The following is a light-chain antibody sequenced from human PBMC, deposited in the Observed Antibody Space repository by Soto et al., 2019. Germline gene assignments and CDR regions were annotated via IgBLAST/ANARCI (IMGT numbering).Light chain of an antibody. Sequence: NVSXXPGDXVTIXFRASKSVDITLAWYQQKPFHPPSLVLNVASTRATDIRDRFSGRGSGTQLTLAINSRQCEDFAVYYLQQCEKCWTLSEGTKVDIK. J-gene: IGKJ1*01. CDR1: KSVDIT. V-gene: IGKV3-15*01. CDR3: QQCEKCWT. CDR2: VAS.